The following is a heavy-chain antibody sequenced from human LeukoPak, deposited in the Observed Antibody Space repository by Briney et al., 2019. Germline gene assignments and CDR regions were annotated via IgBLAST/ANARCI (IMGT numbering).Heavy chain of an antibody. V-gene: IGHV1-2*02. D-gene: IGHD4-17*01. Sequence: ASVRVSCKASGYAFNDYYMHWVRQAPGQGLEWMGWVNPNNGGTNYAQEFQGRVTMTRDTSISAAYMDLSKLTSDDTAVYYCARDYDYGDPNFDYWGQGTLVTVSS. CDR3: ARDYDYGDPNFDY. CDR1: GYAFNDYY. J-gene: IGHJ4*02. CDR2: VNPNNGGT.